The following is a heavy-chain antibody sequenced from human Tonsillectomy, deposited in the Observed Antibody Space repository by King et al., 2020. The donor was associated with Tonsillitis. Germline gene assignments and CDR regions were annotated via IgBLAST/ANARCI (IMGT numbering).Heavy chain of an antibody. V-gene: IGHV3-7*01. Sequence: VQLVESGGGLVQPGGSLRLSCAASGFTFSSHWMSWVRQAPGKGLDGVANIKQDGREKNYVDSVEGRFTTSRDNAKNSLYMQMNSLRAEDTAVYYCAREAYCSGGSCLDYWGQGTLVTVSS. D-gene: IGHD2-15*01. J-gene: IGHJ4*02. CDR3: AREAYCSGGSCLDY. CDR1: GFTFSSHW. CDR2: IKQDGREK.